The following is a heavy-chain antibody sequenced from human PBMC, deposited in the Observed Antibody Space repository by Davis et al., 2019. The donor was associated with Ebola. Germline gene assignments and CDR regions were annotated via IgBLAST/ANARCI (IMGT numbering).Heavy chain of an antibody. CDR3: ARGGYCSSTSCYNIPPDLDY. Sequence: GESLKISCAASGFTFSSYAMHWVRQAPGKGLEYVSAISSNGGTTYYPNSVKGRFTISRDNSKNTLYLQMGSLRAEDMAVYYCARGGYCSSTSCYNIPPDLDYWGQGTLVTVSS. CDR2: ISSNGGTT. D-gene: IGHD2-2*02. CDR1: GFTFSSYA. V-gene: IGHV3-64*01. J-gene: IGHJ4*02.